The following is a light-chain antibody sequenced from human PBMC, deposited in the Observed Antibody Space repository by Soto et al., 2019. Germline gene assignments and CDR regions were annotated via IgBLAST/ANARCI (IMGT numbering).Light chain of an antibody. CDR2: DAS. V-gene: IGKV1-5*01. J-gene: IGKJ5*01. CDR1: QSISSW. Sequence: DIQMTQSPSTLSASVGDRVTSTCRASQSISSWLAWYQQKPGKAPKLLIYDASSLESGVPSRFSGSGSGTEFTLTISSLQPDDFATYYCQQYNSYSSVTFGQGTRL. CDR3: QQYNSYSSVT.